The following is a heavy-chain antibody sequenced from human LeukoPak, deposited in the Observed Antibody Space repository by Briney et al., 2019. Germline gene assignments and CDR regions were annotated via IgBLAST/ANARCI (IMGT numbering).Heavy chain of an antibody. J-gene: IGHJ4*01. CDR2: IYSSGSA. V-gene: IGHV4-59*08. Sequence: SETLSLTCTVSGASINNNFWTWIRQPPGKGLEWIGYIYSSGSANYNPSLKSRVIISGDTSKNQISLNLTSVTAADTALYFRARHRDYYDSWGHGTLVTVSS. D-gene: IGHD3-22*01. CDR1: GASINNNF. CDR3: ARHRDYYDS.